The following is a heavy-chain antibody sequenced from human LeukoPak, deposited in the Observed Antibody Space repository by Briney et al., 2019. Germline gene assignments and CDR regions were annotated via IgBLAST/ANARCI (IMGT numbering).Heavy chain of an antibody. CDR2: IIPIFGTA. V-gene: IGHV1-69*05. Sequence: SVKISCKASGGTFSSYAISLVRQAPGQGLEWMGGIIPIFGTANYAQKFQGRVTITTDESTSTAYMELSSLRSEDTAVYYCACMIVVVITDGRDAFDIWGQGTMVTVSS. CDR1: GGTFSSYA. CDR3: ACMIVVVITDGRDAFDI. J-gene: IGHJ3*02. D-gene: IGHD3-22*01.